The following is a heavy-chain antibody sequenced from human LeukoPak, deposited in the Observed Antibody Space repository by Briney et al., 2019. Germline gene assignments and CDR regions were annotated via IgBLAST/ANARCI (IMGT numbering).Heavy chain of an antibody. CDR3: ARRDTSGWLPDY. V-gene: IGHV3-66*04. CDR2: IYSGGST. Sequence: PGGSPRLSCAASGFTVSSNYMSWVRQAPGRGLEWVSVIYSGGSTYYADSVKGRFTISRDNSKNTLFLQMNSLRAGDTAVYYCARRDTSGWLPDYWGQGTLVTVSS. D-gene: IGHD6-19*01. CDR1: GFTVSSNY. J-gene: IGHJ4*02.